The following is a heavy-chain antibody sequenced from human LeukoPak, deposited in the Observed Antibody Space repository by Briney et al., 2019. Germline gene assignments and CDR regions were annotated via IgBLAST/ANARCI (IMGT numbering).Heavy chain of an antibody. CDR2: IIPILGIA. CDR1: GGTFSSYA. D-gene: IGHD3-22*01. J-gene: IGHJ4*02. Sequence: SVKVSCKASGGTFSSYAISWVRQAPGQGLEWMGRIIPILGIANYAQKFQGRVTITADKSTSTAYMELSSLRSEDTAVYYCAADYYDSSGYYYDRFDYWGQGTLVTVSS. V-gene: IGHV1-69*04. CDR3: AADYYDSSGYYYDRFDY.